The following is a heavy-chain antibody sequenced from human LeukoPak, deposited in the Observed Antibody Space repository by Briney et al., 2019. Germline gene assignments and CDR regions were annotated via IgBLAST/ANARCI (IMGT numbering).Heavy chain of an antibody. D-gene: IGHD2-2*01. J-gene: IGHJ6*03. CDR3: ARGGKYQLLPYYYYYMDV. CDR2: INHSGST. CDR1: GGSFSGYY. V-gene: IGHV4-34*01. Sequence: SETLSLTCAVYGGSFSGYYWSWIRQPPGKGLEWIGEINHSGSTNYNPSLKSRVTISVDTSKNQFSLKLSSVTAADTAVYYCARGGKYQLLPYYYYYMDVWGKGTTVTVSS.